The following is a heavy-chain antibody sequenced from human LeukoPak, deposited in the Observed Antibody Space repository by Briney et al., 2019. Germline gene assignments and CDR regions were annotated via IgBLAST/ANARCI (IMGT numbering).Heavy chain of an antibody. Sequence: SETLSLTCTVSGGSISSYYWSWIRQLPGKGLEWIGYIYYSGSTNYNPSLKSRVTISVDTSKNQFSLKLSSVTAADTAVYYCARVLDFTVTTSGFDPWGQGTLVTVSS. J-gene: IGHJ5*02. CDR1: GGSISSYY. V-gene: IGHV4-59*01. CDR2: IYYSGST. D-gene: IGHD4-17*01. CDR3: ARVLDFTVTTSGFDP.